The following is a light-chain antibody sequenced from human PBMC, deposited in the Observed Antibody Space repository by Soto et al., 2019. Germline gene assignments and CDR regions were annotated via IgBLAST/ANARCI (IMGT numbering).Light chain of an antibody. J-gene: IGLJ1*01. CDR2: DVT. Sequence: QSVLTQPRSVSGSPGQSVTISCTGTSGDVGGYDYVSWYQQRPGKAPKLLIYDVTRRPSGVPDRFSGSKSGNTASLTISGLQAEDEADYYCCSYAGSDSFYILGTGTKVTVL. CDR3: CSYAGSDSFYI. CDR1: SGDVGGYDY. V-gene: IGLV2-11*01.